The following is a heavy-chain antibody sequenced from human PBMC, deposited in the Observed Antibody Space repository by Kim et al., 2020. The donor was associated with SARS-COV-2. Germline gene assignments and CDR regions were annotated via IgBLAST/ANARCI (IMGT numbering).Heavy chain of an antibody. CDR3: ARAFYGSGSYYKRSNWFDP. V-gene: IGHV4-34*01. Sequence: SETLSLTCAVYGGSFSGYYWSWIRQPPGKGLEWIGEINHSGSTNYNPSLKSRVTISVDTSKNQFSLKLSSVTAADTAVYYCARAFYGSGSYYKRSNWFDPWGQGTLVTVSS. CDR2: INHSGST. J-gene: IGHJ5*02. CDR1: GGSFSGYY. D-gene: IGHD3-10*01.